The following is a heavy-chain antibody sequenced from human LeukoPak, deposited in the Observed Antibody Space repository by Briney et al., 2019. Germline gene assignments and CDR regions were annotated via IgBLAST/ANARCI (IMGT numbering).Heavy chain of an antibody. D-gene: IGHD5-24*01. CDR3: ARGLGYTVTPFDY. J-gene: IGHJ4*02. CDR1: GDSVSSNSAA. Sequence: KPSQTLSLTCAVSGDSVSSNSAAWNWIRQPPGKGLEWIGSFYYSGGTNYSPSLQTRVTISVDSSKNQVSLKLSSVTAADTAVYYCARGLGYTVTPFDYWGLGTLVTVSS. CDR2: FYYSGGT. V-gene: IGHV4-61*01.